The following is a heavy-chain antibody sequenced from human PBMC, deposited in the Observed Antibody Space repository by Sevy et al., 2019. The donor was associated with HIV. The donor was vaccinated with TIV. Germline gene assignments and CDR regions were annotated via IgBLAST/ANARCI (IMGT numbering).Heavy chain of an antibody. V-gene: IGHV3-30-3*02. CDR2: ISSDGAIK. J-gene: IGHJ3*02. CDR1: GFTFRNHA. D-gene: IGHD1-26*01. Sequence: GGSLRLSCVTSGFTFRNHAMHWVRQAPGKGLEWVAVISSDGAIKYYADSVKGRFTFSRDNSKSTLYLQMNSLRPEDTAMYYCAKSYSGSYYSPYDAFDMWGQGTMVTVSS. CDR3: AKSYSGSYYSPYDAFDM.